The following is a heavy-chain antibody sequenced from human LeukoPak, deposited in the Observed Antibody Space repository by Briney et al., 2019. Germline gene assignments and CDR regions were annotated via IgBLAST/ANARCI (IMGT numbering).Heavy chain of an antibody. Sequence: GASVTVSCTASGYIFVSYGIIWVRQAPGQGLEWMGWISADNGNTNYVLKLQGRVTMTTDTSTNTAYMELRSLRSDDTSVYFCARRRYYGFSGDSWGQGTLVTVSS. CDR3: ARRRYYGFSGDS. V-gene: IGHV1-18*01. D-gene: IGHD3-10*01. CDR1: GYIFVSYG. CDR2: ISADNGNT. J-gene: IGHJ5*02.